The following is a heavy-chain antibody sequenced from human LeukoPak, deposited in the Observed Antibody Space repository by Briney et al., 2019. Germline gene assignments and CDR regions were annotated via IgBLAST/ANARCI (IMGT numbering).Heavy chain of an antibody. Sequence: SETLSLTCAVYGGSFSGYYWSWIRQPPGKGLEWIGEINHSGSTNYNPSLKSRVTISVDTSKNQFSLKLSSVTAADTAVYYCARGTHIAARRGPLFDYWGQGTLVTVSS. V-gene: IGHV4-34*01. J-gene: IGHJ4*02. CDR1: GGSFSGYY. CDR2: INHSGST. D-gene: IGHD6-6*01. CDR3: ARGTHIAARRGPLFDY.